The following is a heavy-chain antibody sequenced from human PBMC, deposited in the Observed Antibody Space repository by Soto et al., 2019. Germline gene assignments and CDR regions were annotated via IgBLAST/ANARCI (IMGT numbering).Heavy chain of an antibody. D-gene: IGHD1-26*01. CDR3: ARHVQYSGSYHAAFDI. CDR2: IYYSGST. V-gene: IGHV4-59*08. J-gene: IGHJ3*02. Sequence: SETLSPTCTVSGDSIISYYWSWIRQPPGKGLERIGYIYYSGSTNYNPSLKSRVTISVDTSKNQFSLKLNSVTAADTAVYYCARHVQYSGSYHAAFDIWGQGTMVTVS. CDR1: GDSIISYY.